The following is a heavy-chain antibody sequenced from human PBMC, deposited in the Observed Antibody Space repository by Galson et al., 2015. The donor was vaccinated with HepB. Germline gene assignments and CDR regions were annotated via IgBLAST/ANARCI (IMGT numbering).Heavy chain of an antibody. CDR1: GYTFTSYG. V-gene: IGHV1-18*04. D-gene: IGHD4-17*01. J-gene: IGHJ6*02. CDR3: ARDGRLGTVTDRYGMDV. CDR2: ISAYNGNT. Sequence: SVKVSCKASGYTFTSYGISWVRQAPGQGLEWMGWISAYNGNTNYAQKLQGRVTMTTDTSTSTAYMELRSLRSDDTAVYYCARDGRLGTVTDRYGMDVWGQGTTVTVSS.